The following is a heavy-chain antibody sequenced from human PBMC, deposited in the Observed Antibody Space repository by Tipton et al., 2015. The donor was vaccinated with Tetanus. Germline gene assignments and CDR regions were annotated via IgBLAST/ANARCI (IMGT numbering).Heavy chain of an antibody. CDR3: ASLLDRGD. CDR1: GFTLSRYT. CDR2: ISTTSNTI. Sequence: SLRLSCAASGFTLSRYTLNWVRQAPGKGLEWISYISTTSNTIYYADSVKGRFTISRDNGKNLLYLQMSRLRREDTAVYYCASLLDRGDWGQGTRVTVSS. V-gene: IGHV3-48*01. D-gene: IGHD2-15*01. J-gene: IGHJ4*02.